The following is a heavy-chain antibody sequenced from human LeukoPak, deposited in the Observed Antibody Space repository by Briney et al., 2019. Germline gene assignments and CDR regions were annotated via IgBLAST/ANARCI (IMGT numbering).Heavy chain of an antibody. D-gene: IGHD3-10*01. CDR3: ARVMVRGVDKYYYYYMDV. V-gene: IGHV1-18*01. J-gene: IGHJ6*03. CDR2: ISAYNGNT. CDR1: GYTFTSYG. Sequence: ASVKVSCKASGYTFTSYGISWVRQAPGQGLEWMGWISAYNGNTNYAQKFQGRVTMTRDTSISTAYMELSRLRSDDTAVYYCARVMVRGVDKYYYYYMDVWGKGTTVTISS.